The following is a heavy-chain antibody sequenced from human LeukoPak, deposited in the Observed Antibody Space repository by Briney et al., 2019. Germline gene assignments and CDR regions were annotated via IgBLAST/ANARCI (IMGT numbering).Heavy chain of an antibody. CDR2: IYYRGTT. J-gene: IGHJ4*02. CDR3: ARGGYYYDSSGYYGAYYFDY. Sequence: PSETLSLTCTVSGGSISSSSYYWSWIRQPPGKGLEWIGYIYYRGTTNYNPSLKSRVTISVDTSKNQFSLKLSSVTAADTAVYYCARGGYYYDSSGYYGAYYFDYWGQGTLVTVSS. D-gene: IGHD3-22*01. CDR1: GGSISSSSYY. V-gene: IGHV4-61*01.